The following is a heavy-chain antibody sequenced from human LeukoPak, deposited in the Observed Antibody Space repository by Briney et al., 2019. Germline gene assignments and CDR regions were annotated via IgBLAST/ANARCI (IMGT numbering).Heavy chain of an antibody. Sequence: PSETLSLTCAVYGGSFSGYYWSWIRQPPGKGLEWIGEINHSGGTNYNPSLKSRVTISVDTSKNQFSLKLSSVTAADTAVYYCASQGGDAFDIWGQGTMVTVSS. CDR3: ASQGGDAFDI. D-gene: IGHD3-16*01. J-gene: IGHJ3*02. V-gene: IGHV4-34*01. CDR1: GGSFSGYY. CDR2: INHSGGT.